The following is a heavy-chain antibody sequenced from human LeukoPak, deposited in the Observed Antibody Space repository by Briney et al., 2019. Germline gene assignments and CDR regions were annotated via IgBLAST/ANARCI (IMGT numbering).Heavy chain of an antibody. CDR1: GGSISSYY. D-gene: IGHD3-10*01. V-gene: IGHV4-59*12. CDR3: ARGRTYDSGSFY. J-gene: IGHJ4*02. CDR2: IYYSGST. Sequence: SETLSLTCTVSGGSISSYYWSWIRQPPGKGLEWIGYIYYSGSTNYNPSLKSRVTISVDTSKNQFSLKLSSVTAADTAVYYCARGRTYDSGSFYWGQGTRVTVSS.